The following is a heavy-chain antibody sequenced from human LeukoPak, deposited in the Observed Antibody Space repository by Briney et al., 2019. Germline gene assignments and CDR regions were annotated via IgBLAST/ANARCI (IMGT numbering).Heavy chain of an antibody. CDR3: ATFRFLGT. D-gene: IGHD3-3*01. CDR2: IKPGGSEK. Sequence: GGSLRLSCAASGFTFSSYWMTWARQAPGKRLEWVANIKPGGSEKYHVDSVKGRFTISRDNAKNSLYLQMNSLRAEDTAVYYCATFRFLGTWGQGTMVTASP. V-gene: IGHV3-7*03. J-gene: IGHJ3*01. CDR1: GFTFSSYW.